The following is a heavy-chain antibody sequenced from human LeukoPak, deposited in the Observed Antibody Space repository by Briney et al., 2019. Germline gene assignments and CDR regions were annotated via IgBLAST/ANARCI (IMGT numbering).Heavy chain of an antibody. CDR3: AKGLRFLEWRTIHAFDI. D-gene: IGHD3-3*01. V-gene: IGHV3-23*01. CDR1: GFTFSSYA. CDR2: ISGSGGST. Sequence: GGSLRLSCAASGFTFSSYAMSWVRQAPGKGLEWVSAISGSGGSTYYADSVKGRFTISRDNSKNTLYLQMNSLRAEDTAVYYCAKGLRFLEWRTIHAFDIWGQGTMVTVSS. J-gene: IGHJ3*02.